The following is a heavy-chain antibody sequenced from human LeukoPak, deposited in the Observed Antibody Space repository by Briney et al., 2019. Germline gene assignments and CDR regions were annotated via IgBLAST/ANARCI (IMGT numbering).Heavy chain of an antibody. V-gene: IGHV3-23*01. CDR1: GFTFSSNA. CDR3: AKARGTSLKYYFDY. J-gene: IGHJ4*02. CDR2: ITGSGGTI. Sequence: GGSLRLSCAASGFTFSSNAMTWVRHAPGKGLEWVSVITGSGGTIYYAESVKDRLAISRDNSQNTLYLQLNSLRAEDTATYYCAKARGTSLKYYFDYWGQGTLVTVSS. D-gene: IGHD3-16*01.